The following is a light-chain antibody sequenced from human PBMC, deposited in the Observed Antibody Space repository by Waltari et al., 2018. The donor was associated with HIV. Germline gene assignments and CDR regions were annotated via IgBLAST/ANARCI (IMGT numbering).Light chain of an antibody. J-gene: IGKJ4*01. CDR2: DAF. Sequence: EIVLTQSPATLSLSPGDRATLSCRSSQSVTTYLAWYQQKPGRAPRLLIYDAFKRATGIPARFSGSGSGTDFTLTISSLEPEDFAVYYCQQRSNWPSVTFGGGTKVEIK. CDR1: QSVTTY. CDR3: QQRSNWPSVT. V-gene: IGKV3-11*01.